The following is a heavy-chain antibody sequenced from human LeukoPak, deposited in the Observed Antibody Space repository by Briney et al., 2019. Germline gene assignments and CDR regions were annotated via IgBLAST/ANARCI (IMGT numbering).Heavy chain of an antibody. CDR2: IKQDGSEK. CDR3: ATDILTGIDY. D-gene: IGHD3-9*01. J-gene: IGHJ4*02. CDR1: GFTFSSYW. V-gene: IGHV3-7*01. Sequence: PGGSLRLSCAASGFTFSSYWMSWVRQAPGKGLEWVANIKQDGSEKYYVDSVKGRFTISRDNSKNTLYLQMNSLRAEDTAVYYCATDILTGIDYWGQGTLVTVSS.